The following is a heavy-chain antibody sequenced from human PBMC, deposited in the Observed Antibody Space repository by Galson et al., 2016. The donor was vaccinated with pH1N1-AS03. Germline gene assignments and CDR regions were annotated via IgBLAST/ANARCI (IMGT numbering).Heavy chain of an antibody. D-gene: IGHD3/OR15-3a*01. J-gene: IGHJ3*02. V-gene: IGHV3-9*01. CDR2: ISWNSNKI. CDR1: GFRFDDYA. Sequence: SLRLSCAVSGFRFDDYAMHWVRQAPGKGLEWVSSISWNSNKIDYADSVKGRFTISRDSAKNSLKLQMNSLRAEDTALYYCIKGGAASADFFDIWGQGTMVTVAS. CDR3: IKGGAASADFFDI.